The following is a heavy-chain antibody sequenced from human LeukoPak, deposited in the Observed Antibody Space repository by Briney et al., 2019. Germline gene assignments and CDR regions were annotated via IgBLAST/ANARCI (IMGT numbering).Heavy chain of an antibody. D-gene: IGHD6-13*01. J-gene: IGHJ3*02. CDR3: ARDSGQQVVYDAFDI. CDR2: IIPIFGTA. V-gene: IGHV1-69*13. Sequence: GASVKVSCKASGGTFSSYAISWVRQAPGQGLEWMGGIIPIFGTANYAQKFQGRVTITADESTSTAYMELSSLRSEDTAVYYCARDSGQQVVYDAFDIWGQGTMVTVSS. CDR1: GGTFSSYA.